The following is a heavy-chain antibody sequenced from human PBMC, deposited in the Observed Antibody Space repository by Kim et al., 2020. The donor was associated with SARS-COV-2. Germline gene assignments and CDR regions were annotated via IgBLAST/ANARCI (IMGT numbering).Heavy chain of an antibody. CDR1: GFTFSSYA. D-gene: IGHD3-3*01. Sequence: GGSLRLSCAASGFTFSSYAMIWVRQAPGKGLEWVSDIRGGGGRTYYVDSVKGRFTISRDNAKNTLYLQMNSLRAEDTAVYYCARGRDFWCGYVSYCSQGT. J-gene: IGHJ4*02. CDR2: IRGGGGRT. CDR3: ARGRDFWCGYVSY. V-gene: IGHV3-23*01.